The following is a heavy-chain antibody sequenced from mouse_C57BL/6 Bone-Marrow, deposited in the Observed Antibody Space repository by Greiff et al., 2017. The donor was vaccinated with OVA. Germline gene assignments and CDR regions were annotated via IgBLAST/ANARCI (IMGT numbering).Heavy chain of an antibody. V-gene: IGHV5-9-1*02. J-gene: IGHJ1*03. D-gene: IGHD1-1*01. CDR3: TRYGSSYYWYFDV. CDR1: GFTFSSYA. Sequence: DVQLVESGEGLVKPGGSLKLSCAASGFTFSSYAMSWVRQTPEKRLEWVAYISSGGDYIYYADTVKGRFTISRDNARNTLYLQMSSLKSEDTAMYYCTRYGSSYYWYFDVWGTGTTVTVSS. CDR2: ISSGGDYI.